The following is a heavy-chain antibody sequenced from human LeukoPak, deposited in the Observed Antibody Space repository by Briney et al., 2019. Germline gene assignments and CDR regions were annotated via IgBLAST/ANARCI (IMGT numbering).Heavy chain of an antibody. CDR1: GFTFSSYA. CDR3: AKDPGVGARSFWFDP. CDR2: ISGSGGST. J-gene: IGHJ5*02. D-gene: IGHD1-26*01. Sequence: GGSLRLSCAASGFTFSSYAMSWVRQAPGKGLEWVSAISGSGGSTYYADSVKGRFTISRDNSENTLYLQMNSLRAEDTAVYYCAKDPGVGARSFWFDPWGQGTLVTVSS. V-gene: IGHV3-23*01.